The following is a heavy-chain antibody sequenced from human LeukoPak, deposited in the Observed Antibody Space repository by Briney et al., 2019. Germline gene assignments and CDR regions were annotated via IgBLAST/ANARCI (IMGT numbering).Heavy chain of an antibody. CDR2: IYYSGST. CDR3: ARGYSLDY. Sequence: SETLSLTCTVSGGSISSGDYYWSWIRQPPGKGLEWIGYIYYSGSTYYTPSLRGRVTISVDTSRKQFSLNLSSVTAADTAVYYCARGYSLDYWGQGTLVTVSS. V-gene: IGHV4-30-4*01. D-gene: IGHD5-18*01. CDR1: GGSISSGDYY. J-gene: IGHJ4*02.